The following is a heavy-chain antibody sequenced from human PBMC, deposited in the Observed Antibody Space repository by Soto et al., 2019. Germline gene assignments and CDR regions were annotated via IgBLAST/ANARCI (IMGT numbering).Heavy chain of an antibody. D-gene: IGHD3-9*01. CDR3: ARVPGPNCDILTGYYEVYYWYVDL. J-gene: IGHJ2*01. Sequence: QVQLVQSGAEVKKPGSSVKVSCKASGGTFSSYAISWVRQAPGQGLEWVGGIIPIFGTANYAQKFQGRVTTTAEHSTSRTYMQLSSVRARYTAVNSGARVPGPNCDILTGYYEVYYWYVDLWGRGTLVTVSS. V-gene: IGHV1-69*01. CDR1: GGTFSSYA. CDR2: IIPIFGTA.